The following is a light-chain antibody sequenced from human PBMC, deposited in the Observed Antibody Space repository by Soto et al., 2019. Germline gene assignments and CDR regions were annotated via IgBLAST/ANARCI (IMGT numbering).Light chain of an antibody. V-gene: IGKV3-20*01. CDR3: QQYGSSPWK. Sequence: EIVLTQSPGTLSLSPGERATLSCRASQSVSSSYLAWYQQKPGQAPRLLIYGASSRATGIPDRFSGSGSGTDFTLTISRLEPEDCAVYYCQQYGSSPWKFGQGTKVEIK. CDR1: QSVSSSY. CDR2: GAS. J-gene: IGKJ1*01.